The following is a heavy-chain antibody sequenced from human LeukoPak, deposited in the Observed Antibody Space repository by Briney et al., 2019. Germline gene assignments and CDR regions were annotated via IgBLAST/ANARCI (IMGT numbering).Heavy chain of an antibody. V-gene: IGHV1-8*01. CDR2: MNPNSGNT. D-gene: IGHD3-10*01. CDR1: GHTFASYD. Sequence: ASVKVSCKASGHTFASYDINWVRQATGQGLEWMGWMNPNSGNTGYAQKFQGRVTMTRNTSISTAYMELSSLRSEDTAVYYCARAVVRGVVRFDPWGQGTLVTVSS. J-gene: IGHJ5*02. CDR3: ARAVVRGVVRFDP.